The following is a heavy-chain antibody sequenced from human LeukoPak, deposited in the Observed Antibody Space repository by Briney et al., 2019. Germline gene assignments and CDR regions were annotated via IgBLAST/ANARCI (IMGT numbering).Heavy chain of an antibody. V-gene: IGHV1-69*04. J-gene: IGHJ5*02. CDR1: GGTFSSYA. Sequence: ASVKVSCKASGGTFSSYAISWVRQAPGQGLEWMGRIIPILGIANYAQKFQGGVTITADKSTSTAYMELSSLRSEDTAVYYCAREMGGDYELYNWFDPWGQGTLVTVSS. CDR3: AREMGGDYELYNWFDP. CDR2: IIPILGIA. D-gene: IGHD3-16*01.